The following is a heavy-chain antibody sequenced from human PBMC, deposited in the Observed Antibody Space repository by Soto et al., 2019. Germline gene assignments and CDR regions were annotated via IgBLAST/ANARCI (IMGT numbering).Heavy chain of an antibody. CDR1: GGSISSGGYY. CDR3: ARAKETDCSSTSCYTWFDP. J-gene: IGHJ5*02. D-gene: IGHD2-2*02. V-gene: IGHV4-31*03. Sequence: QVQLQESGPGLVKPSQTLSLTCTVSGGSISSGGYYWSWIRQHPGKGLEWIGYIYYSGSTYYNPSLKSRVTISVDTSKNQFSLKLSSVTAADTAVYYCARAKETDCSSTSCYTWFDPWGQGTLVTVSS. CDR2: IYYSGST.